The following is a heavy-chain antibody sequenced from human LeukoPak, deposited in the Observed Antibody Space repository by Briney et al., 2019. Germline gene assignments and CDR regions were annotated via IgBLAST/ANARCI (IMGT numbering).Heavy chain of an antibody. CDR3: ARDRAATQDWVEFDP. Sequence: GGSLRLSCAASGFTFDDYGITWVRQAPGKGLEWVALIRGSGDTFYGDSVKGRFTISRDDSKNTVYLRMNSLRVEDTAVYFCARDRAATQDWVEFDPWGQGTLVTVSS. CDR1: GFTFDDYG. CDR2: IRGSGDT. V-gene: IGHV3-66*01. J-gene: IGHJ5*02. D-gene: IGHD2-15*01.